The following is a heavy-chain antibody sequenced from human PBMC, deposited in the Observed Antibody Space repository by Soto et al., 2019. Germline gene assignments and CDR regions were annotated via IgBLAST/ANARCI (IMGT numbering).Heavy chain of an antibody. CDR2: IIPIFGTA. CDR1: GGTFSSYA. Sequence: SVKVSCKASGGTFSSYAISWVRQAPGQGLEWMGGIIPIFGTANYAQKFQGRVTITADESTSTAYMELRSLRSDDTAVYYCARGIYSGYYYYYYMDVWGKGTTVTVSS. V-gene: IGHV1-69*13. J-gene: IGHJ6*03. CDR3: ARGIYSGYYYYYYMDV. D-gene: IGHD4-4*01.